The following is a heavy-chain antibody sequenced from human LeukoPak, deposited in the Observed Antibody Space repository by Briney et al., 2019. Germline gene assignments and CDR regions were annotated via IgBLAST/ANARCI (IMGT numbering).Heavy chain of an antibody. J-gene: IGHJ4*02. D-gene: IGHD1-26*01. CDR1: GYTFTSYY. Sequence: ASVKVSCKASGYTFTSYYMHWVRQAPGQGLEWMGIINPSGGSTSYAQKFQGRVTMTRDMSTSTVYMELSSLRSEDTAVYYCARSGSLTAEGDYWGQGTLVTVSS. CDR3: ARSGSLTAEGDY. V-gene: IGHV1-46*01. CDR2: INPSGGST.